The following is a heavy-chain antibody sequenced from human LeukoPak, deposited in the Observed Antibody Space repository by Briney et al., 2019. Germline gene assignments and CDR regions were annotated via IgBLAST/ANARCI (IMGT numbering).Heavy chain of an antibody. D-gene: IGHD4-17*01. V-gene: IGHV3-9*03. CDR1: GFTVSSNY. J-gene: IGHJ4*02. CDR2: ISWNSGSI. Sequence: TGGSLRLSCAASGFTVSSNYMSWVRQAPGKGLEWVSGISWNSGSIGYADSVKGRFTISRDNAKNSLYLQMNSLRAEDMALYYCAKTSIDGDFDYWGQGTLVTVSS. CDR3: AKTSIDGDFDY.